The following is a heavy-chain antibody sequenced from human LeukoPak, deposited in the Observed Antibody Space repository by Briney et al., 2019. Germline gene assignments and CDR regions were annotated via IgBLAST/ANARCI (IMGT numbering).Heavy chain of an antibody. CDR2: ISSSSSYI. D-gene: IGHD3-22*01. CDR3: ARDRDSRWDFDL. J-gene: IGHJ2*01. V-gene: IGHV3-21*01. Sequence: GGSLRLSCAASGFTFSSYSMNWVRQAPGKGLEWVSSISSSSSYIYYADSVKGRFTISRDNAKNSLYLQMNSLRADDTAVYYCARDRDSRWDFDLWGRGTLVTVSS. CDR1: GFTFSSYS.